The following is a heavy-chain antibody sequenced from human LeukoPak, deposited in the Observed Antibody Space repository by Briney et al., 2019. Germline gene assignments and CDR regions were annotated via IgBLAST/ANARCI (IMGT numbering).Heavy chain of an antibody. Sequence: SETLSLTCSVSGGSISYFYWNWIRQAPGKGLEGIGYISYSWSTTYNPSLKSRVTISLDTSQKQFSLKLTSVTAADTAVYYWARDRYYYDSSGYVFDYWGQGTLVTVSS. CDR3: ARDRYYYDSSGYVFDY. V-gene: IGHV4-59*12. CDR1: GGSISYFY. D-gene: IGHD3-22*01. J-gene: IGHJ4*02. CDR2: ISYSWST.